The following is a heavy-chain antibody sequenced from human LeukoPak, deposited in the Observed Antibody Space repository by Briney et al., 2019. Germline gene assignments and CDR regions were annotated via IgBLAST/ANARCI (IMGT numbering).Heavy chain of an antibody. CDR1: GGSISNYY. Sequence: SETLSLTCTVSGGSISNYYWSWIRQTAGKGLEWIGLISTSGSPNYNPSLKSRVTMSVDTSKNQFSLKLSSVTAADTAVYYCARDLTTPPYNWCDPWGQGTLVTVSS. D-gene: IGHD4/OR15-4a*01. V-gene: IGHV4-4*07. CDR2: ISTSGSP. J-gene: IGHJ5*02. CDR3: ARDLTTPPYNWCDP.